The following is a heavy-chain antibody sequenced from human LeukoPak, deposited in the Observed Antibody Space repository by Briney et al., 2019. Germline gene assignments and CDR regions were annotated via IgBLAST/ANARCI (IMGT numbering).Heavy chain of an antibody. J-gene: IGHJ4*02. CDR2: ISYDGSNK. V-gene: IGHV3-30-3*01. CDR1: GFTFSSYA. D-gene: IGHD3-3*01. CDR3: ARVYYDFWSGYSPYGY. Sequence: GGSLRLSCAASGFTFSSYAMHWVRQAPGKGLEWVAVISYDGSNKYYADSVKGRFTISRDNSKNTLYLQMHSLRAEDTAVYYCARVYYDFWSGYSPYGYWGQGTLVTVSS.